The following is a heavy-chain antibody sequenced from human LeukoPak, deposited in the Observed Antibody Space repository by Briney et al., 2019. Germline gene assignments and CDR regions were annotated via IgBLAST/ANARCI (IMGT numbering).Heavy chain of an antibody. CDR1: GGSISSYY. J-gene: IGHJ4*02. CDR2: IYYSGST. CDR3: AGSYYYDSSGYSRRPDPFDY. D-gene: IGHD3-22*01. Sequence: PSETLSLTCTVSGGSISSYYWSWIRQPPGKGLEWIGYIYYSGSTNYNPSLKSRVTISVDTSKNQFSLKLSSVTAADTAVYYCAGSYYYDSSGYSRRPDPFDYWGQGTLVTVSS. V-gene: IGHV4-59*08.